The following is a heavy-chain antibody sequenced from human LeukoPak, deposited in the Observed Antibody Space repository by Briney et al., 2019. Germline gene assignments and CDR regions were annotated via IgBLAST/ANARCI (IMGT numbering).Heavy chain of an antibody. CDR1: GGTFSSYA. CDR3: ARVRTGESYYYYYYMDV. D-gene: IGHD7-27*01. CDR2: IIPIFGTA. V-gene: IGHV1-69*13. Sequence: ASVKVSCKVSGGTFSSYAISWVRQAPGQGLEWMGGIIPIFGTANYAQKFQGRVTITADESTSTAYMELSSLRSEDTAVYYCARVRTGESYYYYYYMDVWGKGTTVTVSS. J-gene: IGHJ6*03.